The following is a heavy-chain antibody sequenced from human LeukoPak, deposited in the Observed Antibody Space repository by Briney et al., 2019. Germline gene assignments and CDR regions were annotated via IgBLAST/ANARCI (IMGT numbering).Heavy chain of an antibody. CDR3: ARQYYGSGSSFDY. D-gene: IGHD3-10*01. CDR1: GYSFTSYR. CDR2: IYPGDSDT. J-gene: IGHJ4*02. Sequence: GESLKISCKESGYSFTSYRIGWVRQMPGKGLEWMGIIYPGDSDTRYSPSFQGQVTISADKSISTAYLQWSSLKASDTAMYYCARQYYGSGSSFDYWGQGTLVTVSS. V-gene: IGHV5-51*01.